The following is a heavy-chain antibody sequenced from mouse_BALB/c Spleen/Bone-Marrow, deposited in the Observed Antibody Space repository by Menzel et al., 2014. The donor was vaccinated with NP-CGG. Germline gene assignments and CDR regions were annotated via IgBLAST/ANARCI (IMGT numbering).Heavy chain of an antibody. CDR3: ARGIDYYAMDY. J-gene: IGHJ4*01. V-gene: IGHV1-9*01. CDR1: GYTFSSYW. CDR2: ILPGSGST. Sequence: QVQLKESGAELMKPGAPVKISCKATGYTFSSYWIEWVKQRPGHGLEWIGEILPGSGSTNYNEKFKGKATFTADTSSNTAYMQLSSLTSEDSAVYYCARGIDYYAMDYWGQGTSDTVSS.